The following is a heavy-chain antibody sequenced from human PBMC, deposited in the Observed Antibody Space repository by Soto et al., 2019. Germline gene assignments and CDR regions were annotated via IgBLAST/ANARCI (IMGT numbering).Heavy chain of an antibody. CDR2: ISGSGGST. Sequence: GGSLRLSCAASGFTFSSYAMSWVRQAPGKGLEWVSAISGSGGSTYYADSVKGRFTISRDNSKNTLYLQMNSLRAEDTAVYYCAKANDILTGYYYYYYMDVWGKGTTVTVSS. D-gene: IGHD3-9*01. J-gene: IGHJ6*03. CDR3: AKANDILTGYYYYYYMDV. V-gene: IGHV3-23*01. CDR1: GFTFSSYA.